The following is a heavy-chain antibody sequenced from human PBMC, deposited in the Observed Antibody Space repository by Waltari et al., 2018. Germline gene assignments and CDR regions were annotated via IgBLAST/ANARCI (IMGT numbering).Heavy chain of an antibody. CDR3: ARSAIPYDFWSGNKFDP. D-gene: IGHD3-3*01. Sequence: QVQLVQSGAEVKKPGSSVKVSCKASGGPFSRYAISWVRQAPGQGLEWMGGVIPIFGTANYAQKFQGRVTITADESTSTAYMELSSLRSEDTAVYYCARSAIPYDFWSGNKFDPWGQGTLVTVSS. CDR1: GGPFSRYA. J-gene: IGHJ5*02. CDR2: VIPIFGTA. V-gene: IGHV1-69*13.